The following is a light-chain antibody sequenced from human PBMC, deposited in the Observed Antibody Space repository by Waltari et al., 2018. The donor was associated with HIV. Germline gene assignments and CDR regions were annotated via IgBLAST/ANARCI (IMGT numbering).Light chain of an antibody. Sequence: QSVLTQPPSMSAAPGHRVTISSSANAPNIANNYLSWYQQLPPAAPKLLIYDTYERPSGIPDRFSGSKSGTSATLAITGLQPGDEADYYCGTWDGSLNTGVFGGGTKLTVL. CDR3: GTWDGSLNTGV. CDR2: DTY. V-gene: IGLV1-51*01. CDR1: APNIANNY. J-gene: IGLJ2*01.